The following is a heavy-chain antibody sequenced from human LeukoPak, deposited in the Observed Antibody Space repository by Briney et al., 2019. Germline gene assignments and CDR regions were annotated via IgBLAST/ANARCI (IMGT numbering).Heavy chain of an antibody. CDR3: ARATFWSDPLVYYFDY. D-gene: IGHD3-3*01. CDR1: GGSISSYY. CDR2: IYYSGST. V-gene: IGHV4-59*01. J-gene: IGHJ4*02. Sequence: PSETLSLTCTVSGGSISSYYWSWLRQPPGKGLEWIGYIYYSGSTNYNPSLKSRVTISVDTSKNQFSLKLSSVTAADTAVYYCARATFWSDPLVYYFDYWGQGTLVTVSS.